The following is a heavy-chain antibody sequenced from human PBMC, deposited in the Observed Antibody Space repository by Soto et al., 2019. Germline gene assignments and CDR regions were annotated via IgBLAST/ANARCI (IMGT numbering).Heavy chain of an antibody. CDR3: ARNEGRTGPDQ. D-gene: IGHD3-9*01. Sequence: KTSETLAFTCAVSGASIGSGGWWSWVRQPPGKGLEWIAEIFHDGNTNYSPSLKSRVTISVDKSQNQFSLNVYSVTAADTAVYYCARNEGRTGPDQWGQGTLVTVSS. CDR1: GASIGSGGW. V-gene: IGHV4-4*02. CDR2: IFHDGNT. J-gene: IGHJ5*02.